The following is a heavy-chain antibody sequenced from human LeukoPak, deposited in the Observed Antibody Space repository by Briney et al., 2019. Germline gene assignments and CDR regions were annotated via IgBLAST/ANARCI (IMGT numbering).Heavy chain of an antibody. D-gene: IGHD3-10*01. J-gene: IGHJ3*02. CDR1: GVSISSYY. V-gene: IGHV4-59*01. CDR2: IYYSGIT. Sequence: NPSETLSLTCTVSGVSISSYYWSWIRHPPGKGLEWLGYIYYSGITNYNPSLKSRVTISVDTSKNQFSLKLSSVTAADTAVYCCAKSNGYGLVDIWGQGTMVTVSS. CDR3: AKSNGYGLVDI.